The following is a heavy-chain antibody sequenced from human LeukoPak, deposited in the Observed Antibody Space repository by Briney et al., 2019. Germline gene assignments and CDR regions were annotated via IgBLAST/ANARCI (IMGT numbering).Heavy chain of an antibody. Sequence: GGSLRLSCAASGFTFSSYSMNWVRQAPGKGLEWVSSISSSSSYIYYADSVKGRFTISRDNAKNSLYLQMNSLRAEDTAVYYCATHVDIVATMGVDYWGQGTLVTVSS. CDR1: GFTFSSYS. J-gene: IGHJ4*02. CDR3: ATHVDIVATMGVDY. V-gene: IGHV3-21*01. D-gene: IGHD5-12*01. CDR2: ISSSSSYI.